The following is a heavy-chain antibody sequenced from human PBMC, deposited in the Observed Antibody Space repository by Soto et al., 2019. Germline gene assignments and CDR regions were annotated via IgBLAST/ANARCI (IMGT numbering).Heavy chain of an antibody. D-gene: IGHD2-15*01. V-gene: IGHV3-30*18. CDR3: AKDLLALVVVAATGWFDP. CDR1: GCAFNTYG. Sequence: PGVSLRLSWAASGCAFNTYGMHWIRQAPGKGLEWVAVIANDGRDKKFSDSVKGRFTISRDNSKNTLYLQMNSLRAEDTAVYYCAKDLLALVVVAATGWFDPWGQGTLVTVS. J-gene: IGHJ5*02. CDR2: IANDGRDK.